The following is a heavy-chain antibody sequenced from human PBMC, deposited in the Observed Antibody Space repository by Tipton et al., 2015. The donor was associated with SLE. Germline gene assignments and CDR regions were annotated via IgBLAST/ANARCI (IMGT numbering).Heavy chain of an antibody. Sequence: TLSLTCSVSGGSISDHYWSWIRQPPGKGLEWVGCVSDRWSSANNPSLESRVTISVDTSKNQFSLKLSSVTAADTAMYYCARAILTGYYFFDYWGQGTLVTVSS. V-gene: IGHV4-59*11. CDR2: VSDRWSS. CDR1: GGSISDHY. CDR3: ARAILTGYYFFDY. J-gene: IGHJ4*02. D-gene: IGHD3-9*01.